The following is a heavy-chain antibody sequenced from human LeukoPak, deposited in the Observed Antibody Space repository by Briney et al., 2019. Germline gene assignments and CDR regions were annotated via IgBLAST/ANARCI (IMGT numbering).Heavy chain of an antibody. CDR3: ARDRPHNWFGP. V-gene: IGHV3-74*01. J-gene: IGHJ5*02. CDR2: ISNDGSDT. CDR1: GFTFNIYW. Sequence: PGGSLRLSCAASGFTFNIYWMHRVRQAPGKGLVWVSRISNDGSDTTYADSVKGRFTISRDNGKNTVYLQMNSLRPEDTAVYYCARDRPHNWFGPWGQGTLVTVSS.